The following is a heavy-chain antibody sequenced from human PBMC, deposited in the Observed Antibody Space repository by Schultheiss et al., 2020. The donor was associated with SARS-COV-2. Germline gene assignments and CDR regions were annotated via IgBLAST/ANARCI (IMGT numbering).Heavy chain of an antibody. V-gene: IGHV1-69*13. CDR3: AGGTYYYGSGSYYYMDV. CDR2: IIPIFGTA. CDR1: GYTFTSYG. J-gene: IGHJ6*03. Sequence: SVKVSCKASGYTFTSYGISWVRQAPGQGLEWMGGIIPIFGTANYAQKFQGRVTITADESTSTAYMELSSLRSEDTAVYYCAGGTYYYGSGSYYYMDVWGKGTTVTVSS. D-gene: IGHD3-10*01.